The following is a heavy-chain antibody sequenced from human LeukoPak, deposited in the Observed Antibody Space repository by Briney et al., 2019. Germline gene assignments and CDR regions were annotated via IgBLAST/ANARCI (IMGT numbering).Heavy chain of an antibody. D-gene: IGHD3-3*01. CDR2: IKQDGSEK. CDR3: ARVGWRGTSD. CDR1: GFTFNNYA. J-gene: IGHJ4*02. V-gene: IGHV3-7*03. Sequence: PGGSLRLSCAASGFTFNNYAMHWVRQAPGKGLEWVANIKQDGSEKYYVGSVKGRFTISRDNAKNSLYLQMNTPRAEDTAVYYCARVGWRGTSDWGQGTLVTVSS.